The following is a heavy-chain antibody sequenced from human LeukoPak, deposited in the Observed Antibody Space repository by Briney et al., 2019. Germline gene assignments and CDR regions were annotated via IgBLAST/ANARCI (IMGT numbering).Heavy chain of an antibody. Sequence: KPSETLSLTCAVYGGSFSGYYWSWIRQPPGKGLEYIGYISYIGTTTYSPSLKSRVTISVDTSKSRFSLRLTSVTAADTAVYYCATNAPLGDLSLNLWGQGTLVAVSS. CDR3: ATNAPLGDLSLNL. J-gene: IGHJ5*02. CDR2: ISYIGTT. CDR1: GGSFSGYY. V-gene: IGHV4-59*01. D-gene: IGHD3-16*02.